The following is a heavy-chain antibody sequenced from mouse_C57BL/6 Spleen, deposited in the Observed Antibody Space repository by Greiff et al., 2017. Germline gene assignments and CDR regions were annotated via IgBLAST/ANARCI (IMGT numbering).Heavy chain of an antibody. CDR3: ARRDYYGSSYPYWYFDV. CDR2: INPSTGGT. D-gene: IGHD1-1*01. V-gene: IGHV1-42*01. CDR1: GYSFPGYY. J-gene: IGHJ1*03. Sequence: VQLKESGPELVKPGASVKISCKASGYSFPGYYMNWVKQSPEKSLEWIGEINPSTGGTTYNQKFKAKATLTVAKSSSTAYMQLKSLTSEDSAVYYCARRDYYGSSYPYWYFDVWGTGTTVTVSS.